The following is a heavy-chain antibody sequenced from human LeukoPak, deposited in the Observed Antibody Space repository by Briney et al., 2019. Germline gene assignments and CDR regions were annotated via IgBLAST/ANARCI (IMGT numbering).Heavy chain of an antibody. J-gene: IGHJ5*02. D-gene: IGHD2-8*02. CDR1: GFTFSNHA. CDR3: AKDVWWSVS. V-gene: IGHV3-23*01. CDR2: ISADAVDT. Sequence: GGSLRLSCVASGFTFSNHAMTWVRQAPGKRLEWVSAISADAVDTFYAPSVEGRFTISRDNSKNTMYLQINSLRAEDTAIYYCAKDVWWSVSWGQGTLVTVSS.